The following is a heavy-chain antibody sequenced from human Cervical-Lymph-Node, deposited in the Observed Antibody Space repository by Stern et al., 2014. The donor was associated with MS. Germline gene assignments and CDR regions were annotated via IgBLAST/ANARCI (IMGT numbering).Heavy chain of an antibody. D-gene: IGHD3-10*01. CDR1: GFTFRNYW. Sequence: EVQLVESGGGLVQPGGSLRLSCVASGFTFRNYWMRWVRQGPGKGLVWVARINRDGTSIPHADSVKGRFTISRDNAKNTLYLQMNSLRVEDTAVYYCTKDTYGPEDYWGQGTSVTVSS. CDR3: TKDTYGPEDY. CDR2: INRDGTSI. V-gene: IGHV3-74*02. J-gene: IGHJ4*02.